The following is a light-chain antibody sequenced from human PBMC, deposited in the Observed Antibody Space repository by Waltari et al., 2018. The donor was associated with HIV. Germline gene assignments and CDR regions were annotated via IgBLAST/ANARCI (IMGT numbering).Light chain of an antibody. V-gene: IGKV3-11*01. Sequence: EIVLTQSPATLSLSPGERATLSCRASQSVNNYLAWYQQKSGQAPRLFIYDASNRATGVPARFNGSGSGTDFTLTITSLVPEDVGVYYCQQRTTGLGYTFGQGTKLEIK. CDR3: QQRTTGLGYT. J-gene: IGKJ2*01. CDR1: QSVNNY. CDR2: DAS.